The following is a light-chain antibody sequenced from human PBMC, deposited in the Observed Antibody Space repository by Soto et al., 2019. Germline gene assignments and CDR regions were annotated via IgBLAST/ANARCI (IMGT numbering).Light chain of an antibody. Sequence: ELVMTQSPASLSASPGERVTLSCRASQNIRRSLAWYQQRPGQAPRLLIYDASTRATGIPPRFSGGGSGTEFTVTISSLQSEDFAIYYCQQYDIWPPYTFGQGTKVDIK. CDR1: QNIRRS. V-gene: IGKV3-15*01. CDR3: QQYDIWPPYT. J-gene: IGKJ2*01. CDR2: DAS.